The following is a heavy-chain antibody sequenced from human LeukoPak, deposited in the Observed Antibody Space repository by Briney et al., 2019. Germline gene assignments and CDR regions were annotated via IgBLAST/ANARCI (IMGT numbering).Heavy chain of an antibody. CDR1: GYSISSGYY. CDR2: IYHSGST. V-gene: IGHV4-38-2*01. J-gene: IGHJ5*02. CDR3: ARWGNYGDYTNWFDP. Sequence: PSETLSLTCAVSGYSISSGYYWGWIRQPPGKGLEWIGSIYHSGSTYYNPSLKSRVTISVDTSKNQFSLKLSSVTAADTAVYYCARWGNYGDYTNWFDPWGREPWSPSPQ. D-gene: IGHD4-17*01.